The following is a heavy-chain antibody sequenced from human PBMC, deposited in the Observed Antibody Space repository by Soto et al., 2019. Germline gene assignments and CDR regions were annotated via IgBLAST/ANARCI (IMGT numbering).Heavy chain of an antibody. CDR2: IIPILGIA. D-gene: IGHD1-26*01. Sequence: GASVKVSCKASGGTFSSYTISWVRQAPGQGLEWMGRIIPILGIANYAQKFQGRVTITADKSTSTAYMELSSLRSEDTAVYYCARERLPEGNLVGATHAALFDYWGQGTLVTVSS. V-gene: IGHV1-69*04. CDR3: ARERLPEGNLVGATHAALFDY. J-gene: IGHJ4*02. CDR1: GGTFSSYT.